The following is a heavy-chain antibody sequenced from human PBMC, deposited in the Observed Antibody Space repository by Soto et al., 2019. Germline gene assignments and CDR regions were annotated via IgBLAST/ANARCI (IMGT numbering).Heavy chain of an antibody. CDR1: GFTFTSSA. D-gene: IGHD2-2*01. V-gene: IGHV1-58*02. CDR3: AACVVVPAAMTSGMDF. CDR2: IVVGSGNT. J-gene: IGHJ6*02. Sequence: SVKVSCKASGFTFTSSAMQWVRQARGQRLEWIGWIVVGSGNTNYAQKFQERVTITRDMSTSTAYMELSSLRSEDTAVYYCAACVVVPAAMTSGMDFWAQRTTVTVSS.